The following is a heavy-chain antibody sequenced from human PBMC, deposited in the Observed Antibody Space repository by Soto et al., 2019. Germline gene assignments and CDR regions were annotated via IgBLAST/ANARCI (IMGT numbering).Heavy chain of an antibody. V-gene: IGHV3-23*01. CDR3: AKVGPAHGSSDL. CDR1: GFTFSTYD. CDR2: ISGNGGST. Sequence: GGSLRLSCAASGFTFSTYDMSWVRQAPGKGLEWVSAISGNGGSTYADSVKGRFTISRDNSKNTLYLQMNSLRADDTAVYYCAKVGPAHGSSDLGGRGTLVTVSS. J-gene: IGHJ2*01.